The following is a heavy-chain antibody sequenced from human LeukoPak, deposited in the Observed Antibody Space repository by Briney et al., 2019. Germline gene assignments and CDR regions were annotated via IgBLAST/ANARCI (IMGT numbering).Heavy chain of an antibody. CDR1: GFTFSDYY. D-gene: IGHD3-10*01. J-gene: IGHJ4*02. CDR3: ATGPQWFGELFCDY. Sequence: GGSLRLSCAASGFTFSDYYMSWIRQAPGKGLEWVSYISSSGSTIYYADSVKGRFTISRDNAKTSLYLQMNSLRAEATAVYYCATGPQWFGELFCDYWGQGTLVSVSS. V-gene: IGHV3-11*04. CDR2: ISSSGSTI.